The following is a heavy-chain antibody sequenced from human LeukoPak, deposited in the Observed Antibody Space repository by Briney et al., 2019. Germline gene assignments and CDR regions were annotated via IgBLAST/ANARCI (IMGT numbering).Heavy chain of an antibody. CDR1: GGSFSGYY. D-gene: IGHD6-19*01. CDR2: INHSGST. J-gene: IGHJ4*02. CDR3: LIAVAGKDY. Sequence: PSETLSLTCAVYGGSFSGYYWSWIRQPPGKGLEWIGEINHSGSTNYNPSLKSRVTISVDTSKNQFSLKLSSVTAADTAVYYCLIAVAGKDYWGQGTLVTVSS. V-gene: IGHV4-34*01.